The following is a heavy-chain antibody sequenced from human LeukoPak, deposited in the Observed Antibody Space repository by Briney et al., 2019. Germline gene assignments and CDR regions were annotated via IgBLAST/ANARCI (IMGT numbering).Heavy chain of an antibody. D-gene: IGHD5-12*01. CDR3: ATVRGKSHSGYDVYFDY. Sequence: SVKVSRKASGGTFSSYAISWVRQAPGQGLEWMGRIIPILGIANYAQKFQGRVTMTEDTSTDTAYMELSSLRSEDTAVYYCATVRGKSHSGYDVYFDYWSQGTLVTVSS. J-gene: IGHJ4*02. CDR1: GGTFSSYA. V-gene: IGHV1-69*04. CDR2: IIPILGIA.